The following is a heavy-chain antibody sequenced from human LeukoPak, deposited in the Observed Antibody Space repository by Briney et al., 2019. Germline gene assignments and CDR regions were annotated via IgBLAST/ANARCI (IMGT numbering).Heavy chain of an antibody. CDR3: ARVLSGSWDWFDP. CDR2: INTDGSST. J-gene: IGHJ5*02. V-gene: IGHV3-74*01. CDR1: KFTFSSYW. D-gene: IGHD3-22*01. Sequence: GGSLRLSCAASKFTFSSYWMHWVRQAPGKGLVWVSRINTDGSSTNYADSVKGRFTISRDNAKNTLYLQMSSLRAEDTAVYYCARVLSGSWDWFDPWGQGTLVTVSS.